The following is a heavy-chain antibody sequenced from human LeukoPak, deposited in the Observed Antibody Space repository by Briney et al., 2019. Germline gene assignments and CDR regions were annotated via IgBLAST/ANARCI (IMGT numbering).Heavy chain of an antibody. Sequence: NPSETLSPTCTVSGGSISSSSYYWGWIRQPPGKGLEWIGSIYYSGSTYYNPSLKSRVTISVDTSKNQFSLKLSSVTAADTAVYYCARLPFYDILTGYYFDYWGQGTLVTVSS. D-gene: IGHD3-9*01. CDR2: IYYSGST. CDR1: GGSISSSSYY. V-gene: IGHV4-39*01. J-gene: IGHJ4*02. CDR3: ARLPFYDILTGYYFDY.